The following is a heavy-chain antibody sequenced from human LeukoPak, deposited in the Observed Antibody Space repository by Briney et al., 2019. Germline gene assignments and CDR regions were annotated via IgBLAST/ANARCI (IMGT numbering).Heavy chain of an antibody. J-gene: IGHJ4*02. Sequence: GGSLRLSCAASGFTFNNYWMSWVRQAPGKGLEWVANIKQDGGQIYYVDSVKGRFTISRDNAKNSLYLQMNSLRAEDTAVYYCARGPTYYDFWSGYYLFPYWGQGTLVTVSS. D-gene: IGHD3-3*01. CDR3: ARGPTYYDFWSGYYLFPY. V-gene: IGHV3-7*01. CDR1: GFTFNNYW. CDR2: IKQDGGQI.